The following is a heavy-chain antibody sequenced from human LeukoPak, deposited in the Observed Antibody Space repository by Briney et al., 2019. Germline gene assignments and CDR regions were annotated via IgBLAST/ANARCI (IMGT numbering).Heavy chain of an antibody. CDR3: AKVTYGSGTYGAFDY. V-gene: IGHV3-73*01. CDR1: GFTFSGSA. CDR2: IRSTANGYAT. J-gene: IGHJ4*02. D-gene: IGHD3-10*01. Sequence: GGSLRLSCAASGFTFSGSALHWVRQASGKGLEWVGRIRSTANGYATAYAASVKGRFTISRGNSKNTLYLQMNSLRAEDTAVYYCAKVTYGSGTYGAFDYWGQGTLVTVSS.